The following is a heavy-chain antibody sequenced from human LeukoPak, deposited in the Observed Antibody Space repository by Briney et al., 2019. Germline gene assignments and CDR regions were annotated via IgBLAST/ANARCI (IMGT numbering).Heavy chain of an antibody. CDR1: GGSISSGSYY. CDR3: ATLVSTRYYFDY. Sequence: SETLSLTCTVSGGSISSGSYYWNWIRQPAGKGLEWIGRIYNSGNTNYNPSLKSRVTISIDTSKNQFSLRLTSVTAADTAVYFCATLVSTRYYFDYWGQGTLVTVSS. CDR2: IYNSGNT. J-gene: IGHJ4*02. D-gene: IGHD5/OR15-5a*01. V-gene: IGHV4-61*02.